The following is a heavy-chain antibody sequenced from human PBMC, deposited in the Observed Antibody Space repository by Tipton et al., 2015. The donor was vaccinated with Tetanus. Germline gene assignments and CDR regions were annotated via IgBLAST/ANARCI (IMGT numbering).Heavy chain of an antibody. CDR1: GGSINNNNDF. CDR3: ARIGWLQQNKPAFDI. J-gene: IGHJ3*02. CDR2: IHYTGST. Sequence: TLSLTCTVSGGSINNNNDFWGWIRQPPGKGLEWIASIHYTGSTYYNPSLKSRVSIFVDTSKNQFSLELTSVTAADTAVYYCARIGWLQQNKPAFDIWGQGTVVTVSS. D-gene: IGHD6-19*01. V-gene: IGHV4-39*01.